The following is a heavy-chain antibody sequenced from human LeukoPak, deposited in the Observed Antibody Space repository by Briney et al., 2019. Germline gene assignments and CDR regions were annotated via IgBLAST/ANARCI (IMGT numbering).Heavy chain of an antibody. J-gene: IGHJ4*02. CDR2: ISGSRVST. CDR3: ARASLYDDSAYYLDY. V-gene: IGHV3-21*04. CDR1: EFSVGSNY. D-gene: IGHD3-22*01. Sequence: NPGGSLRLSCAASEFSVGSNYMTWVRQAPGKGLEWVSAISGSRVSTYYADSVKGRFTISRDNAKNSLYLQMISLRAEDTALYYCARASLYDDSAYYLDYWGQGTLVTVSS.